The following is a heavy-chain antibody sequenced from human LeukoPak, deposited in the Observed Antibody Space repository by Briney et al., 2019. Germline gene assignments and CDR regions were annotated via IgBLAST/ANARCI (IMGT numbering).Heavy chain of an antibody. J-gene: IGHJ2*01. D-gene: IGHD3-16*01. CDR3: ARDRRTLYSHRYFDL. V-gene: IGHV4-59*01. CDR1: GGSISSYY. Sequence: SETLSLTCTVSGGSISSYYWSWIRQPPGKGLEWIGYIYYSGSTNYNPSLKSRVTISVDTSKNQFSLKLSSVTAADTAVYYCARDRRTLYSHRYFDLWGGGTLVTVSS. CDR2: IYYSGST.